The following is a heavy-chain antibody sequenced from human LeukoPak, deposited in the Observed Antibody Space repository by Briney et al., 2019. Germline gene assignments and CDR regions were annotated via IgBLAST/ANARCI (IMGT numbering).Heavy chain of an antibody. J-gene: IGHJ4*02. CDR1: GYTFTGYY. D-gene: IGHD3-16*02. CDR3: AGRAGRLRLGELSYY. CDR2: INPNSGGT. Sequence: ASVKVSCKASGYTFTGYYMHWVRQAPGQGLEWMGRINPNSGGTNYAQKFQGRVTMTRNTSISTAYMELSSLRSEDTAVYYCAGRAGRLRLGELSYYWGQGTLVTVSS. V-gene: IGHV1-2*06.